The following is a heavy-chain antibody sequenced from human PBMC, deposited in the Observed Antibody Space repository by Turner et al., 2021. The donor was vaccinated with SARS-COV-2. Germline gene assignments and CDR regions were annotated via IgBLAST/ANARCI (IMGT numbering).Heavy chain of an antibody. Sequence: QLQLQESGPGLVKPSETLSLTFTVSGGSISSSSYYWGWIRQHQGKGLEWIGYIYDSGSTYDNPSVKSRVTKSVDTSKYQFSLKLSVVTAADTAVEYCARHSPELRGDYFNYWGQGTLVTVSS. CDR2: IYDSGST. J-gene: IGHJ4*02. D-gene: IGHD1-26*01. CDR1: GGSISSSSYY. CDR3: ARHSPELRGDYFNY. V-gene: IGHV4-39*01.